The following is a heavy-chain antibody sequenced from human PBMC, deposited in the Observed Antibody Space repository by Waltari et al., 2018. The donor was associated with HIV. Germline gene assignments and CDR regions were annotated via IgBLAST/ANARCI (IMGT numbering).Heavy chain of an antibody. CDR3: ARGPRPSTVTAPGWYFDL. CDR1: GGSFTGHY. Sequence: QVDLQQWGTGLLKPSETLSRTCAVYGGSFTGHYWSWSPETPGEGLQWIGEMNDGGKSNDNPTLKSRAVMTIDPSKKQFSLKLKSVTAADTGVYYCARGPRPSTVTAPGWYFDLWGRGTLVTVSS. V-gene: IGHV4-34*02. J-gene: IGHJ2*01. D-gene: IGHD2-21*02. CDR2: MNDGGKS.